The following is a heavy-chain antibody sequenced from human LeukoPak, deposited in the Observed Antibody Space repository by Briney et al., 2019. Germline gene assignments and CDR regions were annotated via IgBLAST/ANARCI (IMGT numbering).Heavy chain of an antibody. D-gene: IGHD1-1*01. J-gene: IGHJ6*04. CDR3: TTADDAYYYYYGMDV. Sequence: GGSLRLSCAASGFTFSNAWMSWVRQAPGKGLEWVGRIKSKTDGGTTDYAAPVKGRFTISRDDSKNTLYLQMNSLKTEDTAVYYCTTADDAYYYYYGMDVWGEGTTVTVSS. V-gene: IGHV3-15*01. CDR2: IKSKTDGGTT. CDR1: GFTFSNAW.